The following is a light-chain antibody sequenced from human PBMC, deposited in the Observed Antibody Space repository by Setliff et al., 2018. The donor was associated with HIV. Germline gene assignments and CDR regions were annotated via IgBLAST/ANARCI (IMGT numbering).Light chain of an antibody. Sequence: QSALTQPASVSGSPGQSITIYCTGTTSDVGGYNYVSWYQQHPGKAPKLIIYEVRNRPSGVSNRFSGSKSGNTASLTISWLQAEDEADYYCSSYAITNTLPFGTGTKVTVL. CDR1: TSDVGGYNY. CDR2: EVR. CDR3: SSYAITNTLP. J-gene: IGLJ1*01. V-gene: IGLV2-14*01.